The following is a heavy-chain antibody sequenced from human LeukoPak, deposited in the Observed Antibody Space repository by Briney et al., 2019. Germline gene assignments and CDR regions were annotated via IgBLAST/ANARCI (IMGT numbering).Heavy chain of an antibody. Sequence: PGRSLRLSCAASGFTFSSYGVSWVRQAPGKGLEWVSAISGSGGSTYYADSVKGRFTISRDNSKNTLYLQMNSLRAEDTAVYYCAKDQVTMVRGNGDWFDPWGQGTLVTVSS. CDR2: ISGSGGST. J-gene: IGHJ5*02. D-gene: IGHD3-10*01. CDR1: GFTFSSYG. V-gene: IGHV3-23*01. CDR3: AKDQVTMVRGNGDWFDP.